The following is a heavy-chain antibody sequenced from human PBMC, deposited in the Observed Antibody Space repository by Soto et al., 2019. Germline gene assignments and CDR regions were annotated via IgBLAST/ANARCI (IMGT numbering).Heavy chain of an antibody. V-gene: IGHV4-59*01. CDR3: ARKDDSSGLDY. D-gene: IGHD3-22*01. Sequence: QVQLQESGPGLVKPSETLSLTCTVSGGSISSYYWSWIRQPPGKGLEWIGYIYYSGSTNYNPSLKSRVTLTVDTSKNQFPLKLSSVTAADTAVYYCARKDDSSGLDYWGQGTLVTVSS. J-gene: IGHJ4*02. CDR2: IYYSGST. CDR1: GGSISSYY.